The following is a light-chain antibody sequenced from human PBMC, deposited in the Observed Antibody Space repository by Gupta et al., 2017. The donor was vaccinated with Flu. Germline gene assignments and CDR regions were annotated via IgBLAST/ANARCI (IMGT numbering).Light chain of an antibody. CDR1: KRDVGAYNC. J-gene: IGLJ1*01. CDR3: SSYTTTSTLYV. CDR2: EVS. Sequence: ITISCTGYKRDVGAYNCVAWYRQPPGEAPKVVIYEVSNRPSGVSTRFSGSKSGNTASLTISGLQTEDEGDYFCSSYTTTSTLYVFGTGTKVTVL. V-gene: IGLV2-14*01.